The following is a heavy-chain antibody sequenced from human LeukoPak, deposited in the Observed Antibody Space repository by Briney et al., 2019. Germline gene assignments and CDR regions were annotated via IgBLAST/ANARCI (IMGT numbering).Heavy chain of an antibody. J-gene: IGHJ4*02. Sequence: SETLSLTCTVSGGSISDYYWSWIRQPAGKGLEWIGRIYTSGSTNYNPSLKSRVTMSVDTSKNQFSLKLTSVTAADTGVYYCARGGIAVSGGDYWGQGTLVTFSS. CDR3: ARGGIAVSGGDY. D-gene: IGHD6-19*01. CDR2: IYTSGST. V-gene: IGHV4-4*07. CDR1: GGSISDYY.